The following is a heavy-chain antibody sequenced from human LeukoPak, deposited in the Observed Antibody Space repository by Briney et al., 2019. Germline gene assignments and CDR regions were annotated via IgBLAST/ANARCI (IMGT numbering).Heavy chain of an antibody. D-gene: IGHD3-10*01. CDR2: IIPDTGGT. J-gene: IGHJ4*02. V-gene: IGHV1-2*02. CDR3: ATGAKRLWFGPLLDS. CDR1: GYSFTAYY. Sequence: ASVKVSCKASGYSFTAYYMHWVRQAPGQGLEWMGWIIPDTGGTNYAPKFQGRVTMTRDSSISTAYMDVNRLRDDDTAVYYCATGAKRLWFGPLLDSWGQGSLVTVSS.